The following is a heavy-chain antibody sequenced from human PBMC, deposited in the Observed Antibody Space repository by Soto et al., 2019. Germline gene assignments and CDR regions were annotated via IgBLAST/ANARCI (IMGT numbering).Heavy chain of an antibody. CDR2: IWYDGSNK. D-gene: IGHD3-10*01. CDR3: ARDSGGSGTDY. CDR1: GFTFSSYG. J-gene: IGHJ4*02. Sequence: QVQLVESGGGVVQPGRSLRLSCAASGFTFSSYGMHWVRQAPGKGLEWVVVIWYDGSNKYYADSVKGRFTISRDNSKNTLYLQMNSLRAEDTAVYYCARDSGGSGTDYWGQGTLVTVSS. V-gene: IGHV3-33*01.